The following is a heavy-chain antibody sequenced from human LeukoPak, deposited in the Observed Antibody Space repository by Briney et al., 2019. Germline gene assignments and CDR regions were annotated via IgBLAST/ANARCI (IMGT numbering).Heavy chain of an antibody. Sequence: NPSETLSPTCAVSGGSISSSNWWSWVRQPPGKGLEWIGEIYHSGSTNYNPSLKSRVTISVDKSKNQFSLKLSSVTAADTAVYYCARVSSGATTVDYWGQGTLVTVSS. CDR3: ARVSSGATTVDY. CDR1: GGSISSSNW. J-gene: IGHJ4*02. D-gene: IGHD1-26*01. V-gene: IGHV4-4*02. CDR2: IYHSGST.